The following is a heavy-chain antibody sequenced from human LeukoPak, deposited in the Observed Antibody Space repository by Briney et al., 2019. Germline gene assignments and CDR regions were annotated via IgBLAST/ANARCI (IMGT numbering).Heavy chain of an antibody. CDR3: AKDLKEYSSGWYDYYFDY. D-gene: IGHD6-19*01. CDR2: ISDSGGST. V-gene: IGHV3-23*01. CDR1: GFTFSSYA. J-gene: IGHJ4*02. Sequence: GGSLRLSCAASGFTFSSYAMSWVRQAPGKGLEWVSAISDSGGSTYYADSVKGRFTISRDNSKNTLFLHMNSLRAEDTAVYYCAKDLKEYSSGWYDYYFDYWGQGTLVTVSS.